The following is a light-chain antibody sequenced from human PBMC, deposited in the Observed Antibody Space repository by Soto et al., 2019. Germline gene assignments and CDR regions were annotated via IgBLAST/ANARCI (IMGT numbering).Light chain of an antibody. Sequence: QSVLTQPPSLSGAPGQRVIISCNGSSSDIGAGSEVHWYQQLPGTAPKLLIFGSTNRPSGVPDRFSGSKSATSASLAITGLQAEDEADYYCQSYDNSLSAYVFGTGAKVTVL. CDR3: QSYDNSLSAYV. V-gene: IGLV1-40*01. CDR1: SSDIGAGSE. CDR2: GST. J-gene: IGLJ1*01.